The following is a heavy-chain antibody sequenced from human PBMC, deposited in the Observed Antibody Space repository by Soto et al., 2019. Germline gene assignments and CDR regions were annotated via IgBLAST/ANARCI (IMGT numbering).Heavy chain of an antibody. J-gene: IGHJ6*02. D-gene: IGHD2-21*02. CDR1: GFIFSSCA. V-gene: IGHV3-23*01. CDR3: AKGGGDSLRYGMDV. CDR2: ISGSGGSI. Sequence: EVQLLDSGGGLVQPGGALRLSCSASGFIFSSCAMNWVRQAPGKGLEWVSAISGSGGSIYYADSVKGRFTISRDNSKRTLYLEMDSLRGEDTAVYYCAKGGGDSLRYGMDVWGQGTTVTVSS.